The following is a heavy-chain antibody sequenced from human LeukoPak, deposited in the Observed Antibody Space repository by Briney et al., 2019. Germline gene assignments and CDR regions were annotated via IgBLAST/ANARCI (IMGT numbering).Heavy chain of an antibody. Sequence: GESLKISCKGSGYSFPNYWIGWVRQKPGKGLEWMGIIYPGDSDTRYSPSFQGQVTFSADKSISTAYLQWSSLKASDTAMYYCPRGRVGQSQYYNILTGYFRFDPWGQGTLVTVSS. CDR3: PRGRVGQSQYYNILTGYFRFDP. CDR1: GYSFPNYW. CDR2: IYPGDSDT. D-gene: IGHD3-9*01. J-gene: IGHJ5*02. V-gene: IGHV5-51*01.